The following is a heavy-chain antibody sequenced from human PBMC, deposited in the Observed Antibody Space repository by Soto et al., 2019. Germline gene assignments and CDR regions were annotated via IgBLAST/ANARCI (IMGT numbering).Heavy chain of an antibody. CDR2: IFYSGST. Sequence: SETLSLTCTVSGGSVNSYYWSWIRQPPGKGLEWIGYIFYSGSTKSNPSLKSRVTMSVDMSKNQFSLRLTSVTAADTAVYYCARVFPSYCGGDCSYFDSWGQGTLVTSPQ. D-gene: IGHD2-21*02. V-gene: IGHV4-59*02. CDR3: ARVFPSYCGGDCSYFDS. J-gene: IGHJ4*02. CDR1: GGSVNSYY.